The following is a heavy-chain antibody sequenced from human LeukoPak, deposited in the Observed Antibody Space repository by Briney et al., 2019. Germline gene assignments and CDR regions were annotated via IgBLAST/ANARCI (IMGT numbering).Heavy chain of an antibody. CDR3: ARDKRGYDILTGYYSQGWFDP. CDR1: GGSISSYY. D-gene: IGHD3-9*01. J-gene: IGHJ5*02. Sequence: SETLSLTCTVSGGSISSYYWSWIRQPPGKGLEWIGYIYYSGSTNYNPSLTSRVTISVDTSKNHFSLKLSSVTAADTAVYYCARDKRGYDILTGYYSQGWFDPWGQGTLVTVSS. V-gene: IGHV4-59*01. CDR2: IYYSGST.